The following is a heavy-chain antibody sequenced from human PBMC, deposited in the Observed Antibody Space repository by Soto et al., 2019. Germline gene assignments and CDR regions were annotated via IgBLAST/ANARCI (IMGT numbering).Heavy chain of an antibody. J-gene: IGHJ5*02. Sequence: PGGSLRISCAASGFTFSSYAMSWVRQAPGKGLEWVSAISGSGGSTYYADSVKGRFTISRDNSKNTLYLQMNSLRAEDTAVYYCAKFQQLVNKFDPWGQGTLVTVSS. CDR1: GFTFSSYA. CDR2: ISGSGGST. D-gene: IGHD6-13*01. CDR3: AKFQQLVNKFDP. V-gene: IGHV3-23*01.